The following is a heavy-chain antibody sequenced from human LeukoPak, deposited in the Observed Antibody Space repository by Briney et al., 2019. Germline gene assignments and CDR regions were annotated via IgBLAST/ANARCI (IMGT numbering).Heavy chain of an antibody. Sequence: GGSLRLSCAASGFTFSSYSMNWVRQAPGKGLEWVSYISSSSSTIYYADSVKGRFTISRDNAKNSLCLQMNSLRDEDTAVYYCARDRFWSGYYTGGGYYYGMDVWGQGTTVTVSS. CDR2: ISSSSSTI. CDR3: ARDRFWSGYYTGGGYYYGMDV. V-gene: IGHV3-48*02. D-gene: IGHD3-3*01. J-gene: IGHJ6*02. CDR1: GFTFSSYS.